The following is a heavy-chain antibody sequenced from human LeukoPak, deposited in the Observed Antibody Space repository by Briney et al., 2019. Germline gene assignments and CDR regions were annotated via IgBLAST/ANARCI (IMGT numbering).Heavy chain of an antibody. D-gene: IGHD6-13*01. Sequence: ASVTVSCEASGYTFDVYYIHWVRQAPGQGLEWMGCINSNSGDTNHAQKFQGRDTMTRDTSITTAYMELSSLRFDDTAVYYCARDRTSTWYGGIDYWGQGTLVTVSS. V-gene: IGHV1-2*02. J-gene: IGHJ4*02. CDR3: ARDRTSTWYGGIDY. CDR2: INSNSGDT. CDR1: GYTFDVYY.